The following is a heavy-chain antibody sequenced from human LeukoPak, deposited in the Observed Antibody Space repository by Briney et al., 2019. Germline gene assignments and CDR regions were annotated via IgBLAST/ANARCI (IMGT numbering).Heavy chain of an antibody. Sequence: SETLSLTCAVYGGSFSGYYWSWLRQPPGKGLEWIGEINHSGSTNCNPSLKSRVTISLDTSKNQFSLKLSSVTAADTAVYYCARVPVVGATENYYGMDVWGQGTTVTVSS. CDR3: ARVPVVGATENYYGMDV. CDR1: GGSFSGYY. D-gene: IGHD1-26*01. V-gene: IGHV4-34*01. CDR2: INHSGST. J-gene: IGHJ6*02.